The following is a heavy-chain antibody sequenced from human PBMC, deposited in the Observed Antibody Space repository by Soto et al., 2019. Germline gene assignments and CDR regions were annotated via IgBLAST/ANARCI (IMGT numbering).Heavy chain of an antibody. CDR1: GGSISSGGYS. D-gene: IGHD4-17*01. Sequence: QLQLQESGSGLVKPSQTLSLTCAVSGGSISSGGYSWSWIRQPPGKGLEWIGYIYHSGSTYYNPSLKSRFTISVDRSKNQFSLKLSSVTAADTAVYYCARGREHYGDYGDYYYYGMDVWGQGTTVTVSS. V-gene: IGHV4-30-2*01. CDR3: ARGREHYGDYGDYYYYGMDV. CDR2: IYHSGST. J-gene: IGHJ6*02.